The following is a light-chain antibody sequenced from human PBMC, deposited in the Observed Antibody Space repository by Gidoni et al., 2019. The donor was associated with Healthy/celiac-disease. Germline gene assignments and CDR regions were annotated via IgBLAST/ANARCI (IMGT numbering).Light chain of an antibody. V-gene: IGKV1-9*01. Sequence: IQQTQPPSFLSASAGDRVTITCRASQGISSYLAWYQQKPGKAPKLLIYAASTLQSGVPSRFSGSGSGTEFTLTISSLQPEDFATYYCQQLNSYPLTFGGGTKVEIK. J-gene: IGKJ4*01. CDR2: AAS. CDR1: QGISSY. CDR3: QQLNSYPLT.